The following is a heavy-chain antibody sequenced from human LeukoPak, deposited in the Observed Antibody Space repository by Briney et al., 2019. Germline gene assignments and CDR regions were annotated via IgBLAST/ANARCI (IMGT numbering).Heavy chain of an antibody. CDR2: IYYSGST. J-gene: IGHJ4*02. V-gene: IGHV4-39*01. CDR3: ARASRHIDY. D-gene: IGHD5-12*01. CDR1: GGSISSSSYY. Sequence: PSETLSLTCTVSGGSISSSSYYWSWIRQPPGKGLEWIGSIYYSGSTYYNPSLKSRVTISVDTSKNQFSLKLSSVTAADTAVYYCARASRHIDYWGQGTLVTVSS.